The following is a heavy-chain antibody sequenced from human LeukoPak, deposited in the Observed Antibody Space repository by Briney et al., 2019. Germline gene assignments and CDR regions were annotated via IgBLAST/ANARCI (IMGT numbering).Heavy chain of an antibody. V-gene: IGHV3-20*04. Sequence: GGSLRLSCAASGYTFGDYGMSWVRQVPGKGLEWVSGTNRRGDITGYADSVKGRFTVSRDNSKNTLYLQMNSLRAEDTAVYYCAKDSSVYHYDSRNLDYWGQGTLVTVSS. D-gene: IGHD3-22*01. J-gene: IGHJ4*02. CDR3: AKDSSVYHYDSRNLDY. CDR1: GYTFGDYG. CDR2: TNRRGDIT.